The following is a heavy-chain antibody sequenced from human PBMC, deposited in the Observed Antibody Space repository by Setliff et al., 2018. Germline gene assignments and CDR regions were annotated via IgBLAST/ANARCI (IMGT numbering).Heavy chain of an antibody. CDR1: GGSFSGYY. J-gene: IGHJ6*02. CDR2: INHSGST. V-gene: IGHV4-34*01. D-gene: IGHD6-13*01. Sequence: SETLSLTCAVYGGSFSGYYWSWIRQPPGKGLEWIGEINHSGSTNYNPSLKSRVTISVDTSKNQFSLKLSSVTAADTAVYHCARVSMYSSSWYYYYYGMDVWGQGTTVTVSS. CDR3: ARVSMYSSSWYYYYYGMDV.